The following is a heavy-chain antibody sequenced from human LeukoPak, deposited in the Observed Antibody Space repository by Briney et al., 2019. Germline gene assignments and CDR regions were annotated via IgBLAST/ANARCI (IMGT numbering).Heavy chain of an antibody. Sequence: SETLSLTCTVSGDSIRRSTHYRGWIRQSPEKGLEWIGTIYDSGTTYYNPSFQSRVTISVDTSKNQFSLKLSSVTAADTAVYYCARDSSWGQGTLVTVSS. CDR1: GDSIRRSTHY. CDR2: IYDSGTT. J-gene: IGHJ5*02. V-gene: IGHV4-39*07. CDR3: ARDSS.